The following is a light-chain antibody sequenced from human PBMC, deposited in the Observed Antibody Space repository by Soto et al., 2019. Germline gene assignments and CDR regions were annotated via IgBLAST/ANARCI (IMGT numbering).Light chain of an antibody. CDR1: QSVSSN. J-gene: IGKJ3*01. V-gene: IGKV3-15*01. Sequence: EIVMTQSPATLSVSPGERATLSCRASQSVSSNLGWYQQKPGQAPRLLIYGASTRATGIPARFSGSGSGTELTLTIISLQSEDFAVYYCQQYNNWPFTFGPGTKVYIK. CDR2: GAS. CDR3: QQYNNWPFT.